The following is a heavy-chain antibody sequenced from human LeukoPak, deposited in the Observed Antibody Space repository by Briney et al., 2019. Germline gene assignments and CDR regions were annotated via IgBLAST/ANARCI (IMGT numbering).Heavy chain of an antibody. V-gene: IGHV3-53*01. Sequence: GGSLRLSCAASGFTVSSNYMSWVRQAPGKGLEWVSVIYSGGSTYYADSVKGRFTISRDNAKNSLYLQMNSLRAEDTAVYYCARDCLNCGGDGWFDPWGQGTLVTVSS. D-gene: IGHD2-21*01. J-gene: IGHJ5*02. CDR1: GFTVSSNY. CDR2: IYSGGST. CDR3: ARDCLNCGGDGWFDP.